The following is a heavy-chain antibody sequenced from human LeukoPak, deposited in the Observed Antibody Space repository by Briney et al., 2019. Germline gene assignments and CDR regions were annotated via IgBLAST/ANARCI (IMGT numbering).Heavy chain of an antibody. D-gene: IGHD2-15*01. CDR1: GFTFSNFG. J-gene: IGHJ1*01. CDR2: LYNGGSP. CDR3: ARAQDYCSGGSCYGYFQH. Sequence: GGSLRLSCAASGFTFSNFGVHWVRQAPGKGLEWVSTLYNGGSPHYADSVKGRFTISSDKSKNTLFLQMNSLRAEDTAVYYCARAQDYCSGGSCYGYFQHWGQGSLVTVSS. V-gene: IGHV3-53*01.